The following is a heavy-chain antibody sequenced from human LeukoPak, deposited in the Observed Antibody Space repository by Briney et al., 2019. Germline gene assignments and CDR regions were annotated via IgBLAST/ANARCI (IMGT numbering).Heavy chain of an antibody. Sequence: SETLSLTCTVSGGSIGTYYWSWIRQPPGKGLEWIGYIYHSGSTNYNPSLKSRVTISVDTSKNQFSLKLSSVTAADTAVYYCARDTRTTVTCWYFDLWGRGTLVTVSS. J-gene: IGHJ2*01. CDR1: GGSIGTYY. CDR2: IYHSGST. CDR3: ARDTRTTVTCWYFDL. D-gene: IGHD4-17*01. V-gene: IGHV4-59*12.